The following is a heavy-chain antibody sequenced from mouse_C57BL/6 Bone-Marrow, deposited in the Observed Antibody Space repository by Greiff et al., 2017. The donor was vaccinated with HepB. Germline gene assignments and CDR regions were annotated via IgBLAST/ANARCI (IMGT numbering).Heavy chain of an antibody. D-gene: IGHD1-1*01. CDR1: GYTFTTYP. CDR2: FHPYNDDT. CDR3: ARGLYYGSSDWYFDV. J-gene: IGHJ1*03. V-gene: IGHV1-47*01. Sequence: VQLQQSGAELVKPGASVKMSCKASGYTFTTYPIEWMKQNHGKSLEWIGNFHPYNDDTKYNEKFKGKATLTVEKSSSTVYLELSRLTSDDSAVYYCARGLYYGSSDWYFDVWGTGTTVTVSS.